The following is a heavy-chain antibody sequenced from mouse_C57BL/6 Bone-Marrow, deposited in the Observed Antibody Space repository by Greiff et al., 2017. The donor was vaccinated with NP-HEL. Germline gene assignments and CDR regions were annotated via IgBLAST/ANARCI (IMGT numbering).Heavy chain of an antibody. J-gene: IGHJ2*01. CDR3: ANGLLYYFDY. D-gene: IGHD2-3*01. CDR2: IYPGDGDT. Sequence: QVQLKESGAELVKPGASVKISCKASGYAFSSYWMNWVKQRPGKGLEWIGQIYPGDGDTNYNGKFKGKATLTADKSSSTAYMQLSSLTSEDSAVYFCANGLLYYFDYWGQGTTLTVSS. CDR1: GYAFSSYW. V-gene: IGHV1-80*01.